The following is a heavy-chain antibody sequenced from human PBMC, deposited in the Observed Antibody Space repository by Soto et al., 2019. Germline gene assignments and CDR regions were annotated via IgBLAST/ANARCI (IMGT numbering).Heavy chain of an antibody. CDR3: ARVGGIGYYYYGMDV. V-gene: IGHV3-74*01. CDR2: INSDGSST. Sequence: ESLLLSCAASGFTFSSYWMHWVRQAPGKGLVWVSRINSDGSSTSYADSVKGRFTISRDNAKNTLYLQMNSLRAEDTAVYYCARVGGIGYYYYGMDVWGQGTTVTVSS. D-gene: IGHD1-26*01. CDR1: GFTFSSYW. J-gene: IGHJ6*02.